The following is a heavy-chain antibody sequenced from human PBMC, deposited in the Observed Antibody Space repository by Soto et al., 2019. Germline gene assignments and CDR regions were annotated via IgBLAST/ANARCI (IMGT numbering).Heavy chain of an antibody. J-gene: IGHJ4*02. CDR2: SIAICGPA. CDR3: GRGSSWTKVHY. Sequence: QVQLVQAGAEVKKPGSSVKVSCKASGGTVSNSAISWLRQAPGQGLEWMGGSIAICGPATYSQKFQDRVTITADESTGTGYMELSSLASEDPAVYFCGRGSSWTKVHYWGQGTLVTVSS. D-gene: IGHD6-13*01. CDR1: GGTVSNSA. V-gene: IGHV1-69*01.